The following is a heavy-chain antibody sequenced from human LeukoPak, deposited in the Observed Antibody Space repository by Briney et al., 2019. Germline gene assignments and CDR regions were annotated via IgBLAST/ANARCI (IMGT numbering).Heavy chain of an antibody. CDR1: GFNFSGHW. Sequence: SGGSLRLSCAASGFNFSGHWMSWVRQAPGKGLEWVANINQGGSDKYYVDSVKGRFTISRDNANNLLYLQMNSLRGEDTAVYYCTRDRSRAEDDWGQGTLVTVSS. V-gene: IGHV3-7*01. CDR3: TRDRSRAEDD. CDR2: INQGGSDK. J-gene: IGHJ4*02. D-gene: IGHD1-14*01.